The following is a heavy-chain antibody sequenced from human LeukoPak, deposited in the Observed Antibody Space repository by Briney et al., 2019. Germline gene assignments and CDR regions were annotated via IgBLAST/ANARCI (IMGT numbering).Heavy chain of an antibody. Sequence: SETLSLTCAVYGGSFSGYYWSWIRQPPGKGLEWIGYIYYSGSTNYNPSLKSRVTISVDTSKNQFSLKLSSVTAADTAVYYCARAPSNYYDSSGYRFDYWGQGTLVTVSS. V-gene: IGHV4-59*01. D-gene: IGHD3-22*01. CDR1: GGSFSGYY. J-gene: IGHJ4*02. CDR3: ARAPSNYYDSSGYRFDY. CDR2: IYYSGST.